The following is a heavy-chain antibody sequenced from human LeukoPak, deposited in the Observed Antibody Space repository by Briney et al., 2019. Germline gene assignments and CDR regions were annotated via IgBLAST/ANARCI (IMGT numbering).Heavy chain of an antibody. Sequence: GGSLRLSCAVSGFAFSDYGMHWVRQAPGKGLEWVAVISYDGSNAYYADSVKGRSTISRDNSKNTLYLQMNSLRAEDTAAYYCAKSDSGWYVPPSDWGQGTLVTVSS. V-gene: IGHV3-30*18. CDR1: GFAFSDYG. D-gene: IGHD6-19*01. J-gene: IGHJ4*02. CDR2: ISYDGSNA. CDR3: AKSDSGWYVPPSD.